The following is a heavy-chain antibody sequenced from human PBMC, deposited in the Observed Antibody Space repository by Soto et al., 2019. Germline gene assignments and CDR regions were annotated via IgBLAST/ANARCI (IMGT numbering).Heavy chain of an antibody. V-gene: IGHV3-30*18. CDR2: ISYDGSNK. CDR1: GFTFSSYG. D-gene: IGHD5-12*01. J-gene: IGHJ4*02. CDR3: AKDRYSGYDLIY. Sequence: GGSLRLSCAASGFTFSSYGMHWVRQAPGKGLEWVAVISYDGSNKYYVDSVKGRFTISRDNSKNTLYLQMNSLRAEDTAVYYCAKDRYSGYDLIYWGQGTLVTVS.